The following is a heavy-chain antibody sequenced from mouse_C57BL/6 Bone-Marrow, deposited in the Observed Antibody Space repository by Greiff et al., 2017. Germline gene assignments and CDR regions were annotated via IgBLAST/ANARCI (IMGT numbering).Heavy chain of an antibody. D-gene: IGHD2-5*01. V-gene: IGHV2-5*01. CDR3: AKRSNYYAMDY. CDR1: GFSLTSYG. Sequence: QVQLQQSGPGLVQPSQSLSITCTVSGFSLTSYGVHWVRQSPGKGLEWLGVIWRGGSTDHNAAFMSRLSITNDNSKSQVFFKMNSLQADDTAIYYCAKRSNYYAMDYWGQGTAVTVSS. CDR2: IWRGGST. J-gene: IGHJ4*01.